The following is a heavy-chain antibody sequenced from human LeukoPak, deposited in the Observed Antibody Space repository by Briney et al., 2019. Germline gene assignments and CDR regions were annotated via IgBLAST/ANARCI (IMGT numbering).Heavy chain of an antibody. Sequence: SETLSLTCTVSGGSISNSHWSWIRQPPGKGLEWIGYIYYSGSTNYNPSLKSRVTISVDTSKNQFSLKLSSVTAADTAVYYCARLGSSSSAGLFDYWGQGTLVTVSS. D-gene: IGHD6-6*01. CDR2: IYYSGST. V-gene: IGHV4-59*08. CDR3: ARLGSSSSAGLFDY. CDR1: GGSISNSH. J-gene: IGHJ4*02.